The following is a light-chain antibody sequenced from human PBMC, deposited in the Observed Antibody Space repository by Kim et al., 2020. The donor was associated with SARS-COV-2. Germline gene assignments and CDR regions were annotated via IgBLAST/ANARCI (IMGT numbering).Light chain of an antibody. CDR2: GNS. CDR1: SSNIWAGYD. V-gene: IGLV1-40*01. J-gene: IGLJ1*01. CDR3: QSYDSSLSGSGV. Sequence: VTISCTGSSSNIWAGYDLHWYQQLPGTAPKLLIYGNSNRPSGVPDRFSGSKSGTSASLAITGLQAEDEADYYCQSYDSSLSGSGVFGTGTKVTVL.